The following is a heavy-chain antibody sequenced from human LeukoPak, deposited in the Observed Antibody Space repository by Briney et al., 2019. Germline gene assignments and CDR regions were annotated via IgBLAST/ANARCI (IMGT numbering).Heavy chain of an antibody. D-gene: IGHD3-10*02. J-gene: IGHJ4*02. CDR1: GGSISSSSYY. Sequence: PSETLSLTCTVSGGSISSSSYYWGWIRQPPGKGLEWIGSIYYSGSTNYNPSLKSRVTISVDTSKNQFSLKLSSVTAADTAVYYCARGDMFQYYFDYWGQGTLVTVSS. CDR2: IYYSGST. V-gene: IGHV4-39*07. CDR3: ARGDMFQYYFDY.